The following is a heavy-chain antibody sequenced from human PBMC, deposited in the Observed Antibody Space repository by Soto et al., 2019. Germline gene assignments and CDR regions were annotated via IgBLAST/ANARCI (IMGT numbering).Heavy chain of an antibody. CDR2: INAGNGNT. D-gene: IGHD2-15*01. V-gene: IGHV1-3*01. CDR3: ARAKVGVVVAAVGYYYYGMDV. J-gene: IGHJ6*02. Sequence: ASVKVSCKASGYTFTSYAMHWVRQAPGQRLEWMGWINAGNGNTKYSQKFQGRVTITRDTSASTAYMELSSLRSEDTAVYYCARAKVGVVVAAVGYYYYGMDVWGQGTTVTVSS. CDR1: GYTFTSYA.